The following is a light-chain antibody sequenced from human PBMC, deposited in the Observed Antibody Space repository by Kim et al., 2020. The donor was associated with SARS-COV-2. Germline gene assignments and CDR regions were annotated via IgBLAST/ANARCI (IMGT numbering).Light chain of an antibody. CDR3: LKYNNYPRLT. Sequence: DIQMTQSPSSLSASVGDRVTITCRASQAIGNDLGWYQQKPGKAPKRLISDASRLQSGVPSRFSGGGSGAEFTLTISSLQAEDFATYSCLKYNNYPRLTFGGGTKVDIK. CDR2: DAS. V-gene: IGKV1-17*01. CDR1: QAIGND. J-gene: IGKJ4*01.